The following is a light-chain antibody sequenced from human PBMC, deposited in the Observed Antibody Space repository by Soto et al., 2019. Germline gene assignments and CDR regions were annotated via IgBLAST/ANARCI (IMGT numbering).Light chain of an antibody. CDR2: ASS. CDR1: QDILSW. CDR3: QQANSFPIT. Sequence: DIQMTQSPSSVSASVGDRVTITCRASQDILSWLAWYQQKPGEAPRLLIYASSNLQSGVPSRFSGSGSGTDFTLTISSLQPEDFATYYCQQANSFPITFGPGTTLDIK. J-gene: IGKJ3*01. V-gene: IGKV1-12*01.